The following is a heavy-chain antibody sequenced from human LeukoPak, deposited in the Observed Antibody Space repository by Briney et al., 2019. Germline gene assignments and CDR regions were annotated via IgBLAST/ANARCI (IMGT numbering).Heavy chain of an antibody. CDR2: ISWNSGSI. Sequence: GRSLRLSCAASGFTFDDYAMHWVRQAPGKGLEWVSGISWNSGSIGYADSVKGRFTISRDNAKDSLYLQMNSLRAEDMALYYCAKDTGSSWYYFDYWGQGTLVTVSS. J-gene: IGHJ4*02. CDR3: AKDTGSSWYYFDY. CDR1: GFTFDDYA. V-gene: IGHV3-9*03. D-gene: IGHD6-13*01.